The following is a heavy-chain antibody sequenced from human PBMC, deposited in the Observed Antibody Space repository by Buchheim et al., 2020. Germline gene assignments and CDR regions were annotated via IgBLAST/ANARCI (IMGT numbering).Heavy chain of an antibody. CDR3: AKGSGSYYVGYYFDY. D-gene: IGHD1-26*01. CDR1: GFTFSSYG. J-gene: IGHJ4*02. CDR2: ISYDGSNK. V-gene: IGHV3-30*18. Sequence: QVQLVESGGGVVQPGRSLRLSCAASGFTFSSYGMHWVRQAPGKGLEWVAVISYDGSNKYYADPVKGRFTISRDNSKNTLYLQMNSLRAEDTAVYYCAKGSGSYYVGYYFDYWGQGTL.